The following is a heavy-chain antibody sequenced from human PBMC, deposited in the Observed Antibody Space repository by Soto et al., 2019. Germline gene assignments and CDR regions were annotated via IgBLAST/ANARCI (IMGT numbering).Heavy chain of an antibody. CDR2: IWYDGSNK. CDR3: ARGGVYSSSWYYFDY. D-gene: IGHD6-13*01. CDR1: GFTFSSYG. Sequence: GESLKISCAASGFTFSSYGMHWVRQAPGKGLEWVAVIWYDGSNKYYADSVKGRFTISRDNSKNTLYLQMNSLRAEDTAVYYCARGGVYSSSWYYFDYWGQGTLVTVSS. V-gene: IGHV3-33*01. J-gene: IGHJ4*02.